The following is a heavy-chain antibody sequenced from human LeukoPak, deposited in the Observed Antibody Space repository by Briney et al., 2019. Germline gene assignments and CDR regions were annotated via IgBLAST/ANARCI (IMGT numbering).Heavy chain of an antibody. CDR3: ARGADGVSSNSRGWFAP. CDR2: IIPIFGTA. D-gene: IGHD2-15*01. CDR1: GCSFSSYA. V-gene: IGHV1-69*01. J-gene: IGHJ5*02. Sequence: SVKLSCNASGCSFSSYAIWWVRQAPGQGREWMGGIIPIFGTANYAQKFQGRVTIAADESTSPAYMELSSVRSEDTAVYSCARGADGVSSNSRGWFAPWGQGTLVTVSS.